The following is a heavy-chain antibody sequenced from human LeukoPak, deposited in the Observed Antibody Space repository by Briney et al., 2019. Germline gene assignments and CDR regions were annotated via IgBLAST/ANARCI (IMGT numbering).Heavy chain of an antibody. J-gene: IGHJ4*02. CDR3: AKDHRYCSGGSCYGADY. V-gene: IGHV3-30*02. Sequence: PGGSLRLSCAASGFSFSSYGMNWVRQAPGKGLEWVAFIRYDGSNKYYADSVKGRFTISRDDSKNTLYLQMNSLRADDTAVYYCAKDHRYCSGGSCYGADYWGQGTLVTVSS. CDR2: IRYDGSNK. D-gene: IGHD2-15*01. CDR1: GFSFSSYG.